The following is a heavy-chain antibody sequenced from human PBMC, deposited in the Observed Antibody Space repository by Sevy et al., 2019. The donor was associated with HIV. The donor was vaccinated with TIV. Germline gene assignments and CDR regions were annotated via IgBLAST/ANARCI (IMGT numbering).Heavy chain of an antibody. V-gene: IGHV3-7*01. CDR1: GFTFNRYW. D-gene: IGHD3-9*01. Sequence: GGSLRLSCTASGFTFNRYWMSWVRQTPGKELEWVANVKQDGSEQYYVNSLKGRFTISRDNAKNSLYLQMNSLRAEDTAVYYCASLREQKLVIIRSFAFDMWGQGTLVTVSS. CDR2: VKQDGSEQ. CDR3: ASLREQKLVIIRSFAFDM. J-gene: IGHJ3*02.